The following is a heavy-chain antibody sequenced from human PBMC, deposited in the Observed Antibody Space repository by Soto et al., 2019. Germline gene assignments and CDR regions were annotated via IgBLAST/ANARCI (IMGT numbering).Heavy chain of an antibody. CDR2: IIPIFGTA. Sequence: QVQLVQSGAEVKKPGSSVKVSCKASGGTFSSYAISWVRQAPGQGLEWMGGIIPIFGTANYAQKFQGRVTITADESTSTAYMELSSLRSEDTAVYYCARDGWGMATITVRNWFYPWGQGTLVTVSS. D-gene: IGHD5-12*01. J-gene: IGHJ5*02. V-gene: IGHV1-69*01. CDR3: ARDGWGMATITVRNWFYP. CDR1: GGTFSSYA.